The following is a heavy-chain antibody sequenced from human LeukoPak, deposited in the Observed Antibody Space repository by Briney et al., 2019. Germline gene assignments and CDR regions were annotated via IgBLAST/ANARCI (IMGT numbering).Heavy chain of an antibody. CDR1: GGSISRYY. D-gene: IGHD2-15*01. CDR2: IYYSGST. J-gene: IGHJ6*03. Sequence: SETLSLTCTVSGGSISRYYWSWIRQPPGKGLEWIGYIYYSGSTNYNPSRKSRVTISVDTPKNQFSLKLTSVNATDRAVYSCVRIMEGYCSGGSCYQYSYYMDVWGKGTTVSVSS. CDR3: VRIMEGYCSGGSCYQYSYYMDV. V-gene: IGHV4-59*12.